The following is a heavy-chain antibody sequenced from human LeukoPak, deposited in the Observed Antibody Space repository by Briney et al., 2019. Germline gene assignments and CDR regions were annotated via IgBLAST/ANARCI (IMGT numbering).Heavy chain of an antibody. V-gene: IGHV3-21*01. CDR2: ISSSSSYI. Sequence: SGGSLRLSCAASGFTFSSYSMNWVRQAPGKGLEWVSSISSSSSYIYYADSVKGRFTISRDNAKNSLYLQMNSLRAEDTAVYYCAGGRPTIGYYYYMDVWGKGTTVTVSS. CDR1: GFTFSSYS. CDR3: AGGRPTIGYYYYMDV. D-gene: IGHD5-12*01. J-gene: IGHJ6*03.